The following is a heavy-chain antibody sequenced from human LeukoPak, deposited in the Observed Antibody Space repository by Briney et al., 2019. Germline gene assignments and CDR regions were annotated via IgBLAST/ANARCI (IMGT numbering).Heavy chain of an antibody. CDR3: AKVPDGYNHGY. J-gene: IGHJ4*02. Sequence: PSETLSLTCAVYGGSFSGYYWSWIRQPPGKGLEWIGEINHSGSTNYNPSLKSRVTISVDTSKNQFSLKLSSVTAADTAVYYCAKVPDGYNHGYWGQGTLVTVSS. CDR1: GGSFSGYY. V-gene: IGHV4-34*01. CDR2: INHSGST. D-gene: IGHD5-24*01.